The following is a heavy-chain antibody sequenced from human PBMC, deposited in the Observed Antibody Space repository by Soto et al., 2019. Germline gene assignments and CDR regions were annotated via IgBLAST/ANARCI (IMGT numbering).Heavy chain of an antibody. D-gene: IGHD5-18*01. Sequence: QVQLVQSGAEVKKPGASVKVSCQASGYTFTSYGISWVRQAPGQGRAWMGWISAYNGNTHSAQKLQSRVTMTTDTPKSTACMELRSLRADDTAVYYCARVPETWIQLWLLSDYWGQGTLVTVTA. V-gene: IGHV1-18*04. CDR3: ARVPETWIQLWLLSDY. J-gene: IGHJ4*02. CDR2: ISAYNGNT. CDR1: GYTFTSYG.